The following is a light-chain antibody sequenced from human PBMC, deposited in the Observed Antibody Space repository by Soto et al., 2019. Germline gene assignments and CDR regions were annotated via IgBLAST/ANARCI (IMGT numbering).Light chain of an antibody. CDR2: YAS. CDR1: QRVSNN. CDR3: QQYNNWPPIT. Sequence: EVMMTQSPATLSVSPGDTATLSSRASQRVSNNLAWYQQKPGQAPRLLIYYASTRATDVPARFSGSGSGTEFTLTISSLQSEDFALYYCQQYNNWPPITFGQGTRLEI. V-gene: IGKV3-15*01. J-gene: IGKJ5*01.